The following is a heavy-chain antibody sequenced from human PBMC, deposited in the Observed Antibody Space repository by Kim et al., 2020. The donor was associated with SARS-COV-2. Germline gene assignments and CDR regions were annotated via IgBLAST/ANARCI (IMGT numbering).Heavy chain of an antibody. D-gene: IGHD3-22*01. J-gene: IGHJ4*02. Sequence: ASVKVSCKASGYTFTSYYMHWVRQAPGQGLEWMGIINPSGGSTSYAQKFQGRVTMTRDTSTSTVYMELSSLRSEDTAVYYCARLYDSSGYYPPGVDYWGQGTLVTVSS. CDR1: GYTFTSYY. CDR3: ARLYDSSGYYPPGVDY. CDR2: INPSGGST. V-gene: IGHV1-46*01.